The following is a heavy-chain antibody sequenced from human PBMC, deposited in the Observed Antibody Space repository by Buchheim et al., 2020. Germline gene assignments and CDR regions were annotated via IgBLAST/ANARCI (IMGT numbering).Heavy chain of an antibody. V-gene: IGHV4-39*07. CDR2: THYTRTT. CDR3: ARRALWSGDGYNWFDS. CDR1: GDSIGSSSNF. J-gene: IGHJ5*01. D-gene: IGHD3-3*01. Sequence: QLQLQESGPGLVKPSETQSLTCTVSGDSIGSSSNFWGWIRQAPGKGLEWIVSTHYTRTTYYNPSLKSRVTISVDTSKNQFSLTLNSVTAADTAIYYCARRALWSGDGYNWFDSWGQGIL.